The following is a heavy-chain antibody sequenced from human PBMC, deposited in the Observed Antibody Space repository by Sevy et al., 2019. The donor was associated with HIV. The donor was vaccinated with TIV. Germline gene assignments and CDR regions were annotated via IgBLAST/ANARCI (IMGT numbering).Heavy chain of an antibody. CDR2: ISDYNGKT. CDR3: ARAGDCSGGSCYEEWFDP. J-gene: IGHJ5*02. V-gene: IGHV1-18*04. Sequence: ASVKVSCKASGYTFTSYGISWVRQAPGQGLEWMGWISDYNGKTNYAQKLQGRATMTQDTSTSTAYMELRRLRSDDTGLYSCARAGDCSGGSCYEEWFDPWGQGTLVTVSS. CDR1: GYTFTSYG. D-gene: IGHD2-15*01.